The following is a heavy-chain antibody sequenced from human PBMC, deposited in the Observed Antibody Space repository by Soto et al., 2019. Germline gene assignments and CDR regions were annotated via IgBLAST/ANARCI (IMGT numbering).Heavy chain of an antibody. D-gene: IGHD3-10*01. CDR1: GGSISSGGYS. Sequence: PSETLSLTCAVSGGSISSGGYSWSWIRQPPGKGLEWTGYIYHSGSTYYNPSLKSRVTISVDRSKNQFSLKLSSVTAADTAVYYCARGLPTMVRGVIIFGYFDYCGQGTLVTVSS. CDR3: ARGLPTMVRGVIIFGYFDY. CDR2: IYHSGST. J-gene: IGHJ4*02. V-gene: IGHV4-30-2*01.